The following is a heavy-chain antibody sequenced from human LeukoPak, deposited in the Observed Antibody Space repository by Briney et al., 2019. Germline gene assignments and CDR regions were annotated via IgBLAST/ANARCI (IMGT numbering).Heavy chain of an antibody. J-gene: IGHJ6*02. V-gene: IGHV1-24*01. CDR2: FDPEDGET. D-gene: IGHD3-9*01. CDR1: GYTLTELS. CDR3: ATGLSIYYDILTGYYHV. Sequence: ASVKVSCKVSGYTLTELSMHWVRQAPGKGLEWMGGFDPEDGETIYAQKFQGRVTMTEDTSTDIAYMELSSMRSADTAVYYCATGLSIYYDILTGYYHVWGQGTTVTVSS.